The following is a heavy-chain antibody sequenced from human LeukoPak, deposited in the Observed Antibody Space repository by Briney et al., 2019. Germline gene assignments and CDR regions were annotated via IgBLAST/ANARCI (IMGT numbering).Heavy chain of an antibody. CDR1: GFTFSSYA. CDR2: IKQDGSEK. J-gene: IGHJ4*02. CDR3: ARDLPTGY. Sequence: HPGGSLRLSCAASGFTFSSYAMSWVRQAPGKGVEWVANIKQDGSEKYYVDSVKGRFNIYRDNAKNSLYLQMNSLRAEDTAVYYCARDLPTGYWGQGTLVTVSS. V-gene: IGHV3-7*01.